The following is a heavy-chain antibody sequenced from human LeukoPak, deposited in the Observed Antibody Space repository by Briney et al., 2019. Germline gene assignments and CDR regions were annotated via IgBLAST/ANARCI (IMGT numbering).Heavy chain of an antibody. CDR1: GGSFSGYY. J-gene: IGHJ5*02. V-gene: IGHV4-34*01. D-gene: IGHD2-15*01. CDR2: INHSGST. CDR3: ARGRLGGGRWFDP. Sequence: SETLSLTCAVYGGSFSGYYWSWIRQPPGKGLEWIGEINHSGSTNYNPSLKSRVTISVDTSKNQFSLKLSSVTAADTAVYYCARGRLGGGRWFDPWGQGTLVTVSS.